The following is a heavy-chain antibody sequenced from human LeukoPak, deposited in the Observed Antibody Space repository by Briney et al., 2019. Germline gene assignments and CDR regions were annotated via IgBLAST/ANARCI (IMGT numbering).Heavy chain of an antibody. Sequence: SETLSLTCAVYGGSFSGYYWSWIRQPPGKGLEWIGYIYSSGSTYYNPSLKSRATVSLDTSKNQLSLKLSSVTAADTAVYYCARPYYYDSRIDPWGQGTLVTVSS. V-gene: IGHV4-30-4*08. CDR3: ARPYYYDSRIDP. J-gene: IGHJ5*02. D-gene: IGHD3-22*01. CDR2: IYSSGST. CDR1: GGSFSGYY.